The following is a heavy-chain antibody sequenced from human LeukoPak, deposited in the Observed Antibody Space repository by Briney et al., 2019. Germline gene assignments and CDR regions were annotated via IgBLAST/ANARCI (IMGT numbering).Heavy chain of an antibody. J-gene: IGHJ5*02. CDR2: IRNKANSYII. Sequence: GGSLRLSCAASGFTFAYYAMSRVRQAPGEGLEWLGRIRNKANSYIIEDAASVRGRFTISRDDSKNSLFLQMNSLRAEDTAVYYCARHAGWRLDPWGRGTLVSVSS. CDR1: GFTFAYYA. V-gene: IGHV3-72*01. CDR3: ARHAGWRLDP. D-gene: IGHD2-15*01.